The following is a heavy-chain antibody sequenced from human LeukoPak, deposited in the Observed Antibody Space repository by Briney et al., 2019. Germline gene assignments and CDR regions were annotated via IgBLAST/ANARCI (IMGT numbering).Heavy chain of an antibody. CDR2: VDPEDGET. CDR3: ATDLPDY. J-gene: IGHJ4*02. CDR1: GYTFTDYY. V-gene: IGHV1-69-2*01. Sequence: ASVKVSCKASGYTFTDYYMYWVQQAPGKGLEWMGRVDPEDGETIYAEKFQGRVTITADTSTDTAYMELSSLRSEDTAVYYCATDLPDYWGQGTLVTVSS.